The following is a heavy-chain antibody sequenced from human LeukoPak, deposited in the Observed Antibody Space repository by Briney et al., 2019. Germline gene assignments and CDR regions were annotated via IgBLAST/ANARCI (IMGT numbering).Heavy chain of an antibody. Sequence: GGSLRLSCGASGFTLISHVVNWVRQAPGKGVGGVYGGSSIGGRIYYADSATGRFTVTRDNSRNTLHLQMNSLRVEDTGVYYCAKDDAWGRFYHWGQGTMVTVSS. CDR3: AKDDAWGRFYH. D-gene: IGHD3-16*01. CDR2: GSSIGGRI. J-gene: IGHJ1*01. CDR1: GFTLISHV. V-gene: IGHV3-23*01.